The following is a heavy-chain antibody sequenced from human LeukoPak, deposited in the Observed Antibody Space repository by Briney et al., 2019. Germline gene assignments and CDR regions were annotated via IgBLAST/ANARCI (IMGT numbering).Heavy chain of an antibody. Sequence: GGSLRLSCAASGFTLSSYWMSWVRQAPGKGLEWVANIMQDGSEKYYVDSVKGRFTISRDSAKNSLYLQMNSLRDEDTAVYYCARVATTVVTPDPLPFDYWGQGTLVTVSS. V-gene: IGHV3-7*01. CDR2: IMQDGSEK. D-gene: IGHD4-23*01. CDR1: GFTLSSYW. CDR3: ARVATTVVTPDPLPFDY. J-gene: IGHJ4*02.